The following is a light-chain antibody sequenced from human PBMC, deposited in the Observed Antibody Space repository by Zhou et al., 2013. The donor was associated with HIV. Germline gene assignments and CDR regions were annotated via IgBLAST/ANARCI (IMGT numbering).Light chain of an antibody. CDR3: QHYENVPYT. V-gene: IGKV1-5*03. J-gene: IGKJ2*01. CDR2: KAT. Sequence: DIRMTQSPSILSASVGDRVTLTCRPSQNIYKWLAWYQQRPGTAPKLLIYKATTLETGVPSRFSGSGSGTEFTLTIDNLQPEDSATYYCQHYENVPYTFGQGTKVHIK. CDR1: QNIYKW.